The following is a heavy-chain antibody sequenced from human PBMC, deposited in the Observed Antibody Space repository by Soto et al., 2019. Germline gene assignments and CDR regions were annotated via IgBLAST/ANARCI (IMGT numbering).Heavy chain of an antibody. Sequence: ASVKVSCKASGYTFTSYDIHWVRQATGQGLEWVGWMNPNSGYTNYAQKLQGRVAMTRDNSKATAYMELSSLRSEDTAVYYCVRYKEYYSGMDVWGQGTTVTVSS. J-gene: IGHJ6*02. D-gene: IGHD1-20*01. V-gene: IGHV1-8*01. CDR2: MNPNSGYT. CDR1: GYTFTSYD. CDR3: VRYKEYYSGMDV.